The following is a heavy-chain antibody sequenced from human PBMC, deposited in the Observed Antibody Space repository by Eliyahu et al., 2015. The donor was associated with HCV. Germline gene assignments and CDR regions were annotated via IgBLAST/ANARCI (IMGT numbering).Heavy chain of an antibody. V-gene: IGHV4-4*07. CDR2: IHSTGTT. CDR3: ARVRSRWFGNLDWFDT. J-gene: IGHJ5*02. D-gene: IGHD3-10*01. Sequence: AGKGPEWIGLIHSTGTTNYSPSLKSRVTMSIDTSKRQFFLKLKSVTAADTAIYYCARVRSRWFGNLDWFDTXGQGTLVTVSS.